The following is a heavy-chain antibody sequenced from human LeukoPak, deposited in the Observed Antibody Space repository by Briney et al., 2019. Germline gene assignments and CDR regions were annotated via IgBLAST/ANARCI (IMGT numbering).Heavy chain of an antibody. CDR3: TRVNYGSGSYSARFFDY. V-gene: IGHV4-59*01. CDR1: GGSISSYY. CDR2: IYYSGST. Sequence: SETLSLTCTVSGGSISSYYWSWIRQPPGKGLEWMGYIYYSGSTNYNPSLKSRVTISVDTSKNQFSLKLSSVTAADTAVYYCTRVNYGSGSYSARFFDYWGQGTLVTVSS. D-gene: IGHD3-10*01. J-gene: IGHJ4*02.